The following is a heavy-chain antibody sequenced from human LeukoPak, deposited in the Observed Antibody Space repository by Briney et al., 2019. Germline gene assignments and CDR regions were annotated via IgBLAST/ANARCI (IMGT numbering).Heavy chain of an antibody. V-gene: IGHV3-64D*09. D-gene: IGHD6-6*01. CDR2: INSNGDST. CDR1: GFTFSAHA. Sequence: GGSLRLSCSVSGFTFSAHAMHWVRQAPGRGLEFLSSINSNGDSTYHAESVKGRFTISRDNSRTTLYLQMRSLRPEDTAVYYCVKSGYSTSSDVDYWGQGTLVTVSS. J-gene: IGHJ4*02. CDR3: VKSGYSTSSDVDY.